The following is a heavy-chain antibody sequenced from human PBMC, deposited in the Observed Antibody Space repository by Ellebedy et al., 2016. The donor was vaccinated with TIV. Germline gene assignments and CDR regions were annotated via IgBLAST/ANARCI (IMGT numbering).Heavy chain of an antibody. CDR2: ISAYNGNT. CDR3: AREGCTNGVCYGDYYFDY. Sequence: AASVKVSCKASGYTFTSYGISWVRQAPCQGRAWMGWISAYNGNTNYAQKLQGRVTKTTDTSTSTAYMELSSLRCEETAVYYCAREGCTNGVCYGDYYFDYWGQGTLVTVSS. D-gene: IGHD2-8*01. J-gene: IGHJ4*02. V-gene: IGHV1-18*01. CDR1: GYTFTSYG.